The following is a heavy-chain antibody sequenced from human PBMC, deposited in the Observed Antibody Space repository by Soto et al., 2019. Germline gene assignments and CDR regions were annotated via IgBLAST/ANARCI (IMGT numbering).Heavy chain of an antibody. CDR2: TYYRSKWYN. V-gene: IGHV6-1*01. CDR1: GDSFSSNSDA. CDR3: ARDPVAVAVSFYHMDV. D-gene: IGHD6-19*01. Sequence: SQTLPLTCAISGDSFSSNSDAWNWFRKSPSRGLEWLGRTYYRSKWYNDYAVSVKSRITINPDTSNNQFSLQLNSVTPHDTAVYYCARDPVAVAVSFYHMDVSFRPRTFAVSS. J-gene: IGHJ6*02.